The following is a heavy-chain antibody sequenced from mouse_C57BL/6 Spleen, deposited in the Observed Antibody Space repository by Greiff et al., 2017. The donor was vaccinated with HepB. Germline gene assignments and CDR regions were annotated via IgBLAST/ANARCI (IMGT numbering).Heavy chain of an antibody. CDR1: GYTFTSYW. D-gene: IGHD2-4*01. CDR3: ARSDDYEGYAMDY. V-gene: IGHV1-64*01. CDR2: IHPNSGST. Sequence: QVQLQQPGAELVKPGASVKLSCKASGYTFTSYWMHWVKQRPGQGLEWIGMIHPNSGSTNYNEKFKSKATLTVDKSSSTAYMQLSSLTSEDSAVYYCARSDDYEGYAMDYWGQGTSVTVSS. J-gene: IGHJ4*01.